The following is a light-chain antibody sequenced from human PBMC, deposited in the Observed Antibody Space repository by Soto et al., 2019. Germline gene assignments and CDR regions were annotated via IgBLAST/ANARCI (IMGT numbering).Light chain of an antibody. CDR1: QGISSN. V-gene: IGKV1-9*01. CDR3: QQVNGYPNT. J-gene: IGKJ2*01. Sequence: DIQLTQSPSFLSASVGDRVSITCRASQGISSNLAWYQQIPGKGPKLLIYGASTLRSGVPSRFSGSGSGTEFTLAISSLQPEDFATYYCQQVNGYPNTFGQGTKLEI. CDR2: GAS.